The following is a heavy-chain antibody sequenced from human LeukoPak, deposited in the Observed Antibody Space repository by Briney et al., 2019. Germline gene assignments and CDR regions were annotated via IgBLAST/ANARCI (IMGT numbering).Heavy chain of an antibody. J-gene: IGHJ4*02. Sequence: GGSLRLSCAASGVTLSPYGMHWVRQAPGKGLEWVAVISHEGGSQHYADSVKGRFIISRDNPRNTLYLQMNSLKTEDTAVYYCSTVRYCTTDVCYTPFDYWGQGTLVTVSS. CDR1: GVTLSPYG. CDR2: ISHEGGSQ. V-gene: IGHV3-30*03. D-gene: IGHD2-8*01. CDR3: STVRYCTTDVCYTPFDY.